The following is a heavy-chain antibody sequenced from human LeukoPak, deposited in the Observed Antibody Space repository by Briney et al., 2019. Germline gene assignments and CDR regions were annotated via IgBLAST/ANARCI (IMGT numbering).Heavy chain of an antibody. V-gene: IGHV4-59*01. CDR2: IYYSGST. CDR1: GGSISSYY. Sequence: PSETLSLTCTVSGGSISSYYWSWIRQPPGKGLEWIGYIYYSGSTNYNPSLKSRVTISVDTSKNQFSLKLSSVTAADTAVYYCARDTIAVAGYGTFDIWGQGTMVTVSS. J-gene: IGHJ3*02. D-gene: IGHD6-19*01. CDR3: ARDTIAVAGYGTFDI.